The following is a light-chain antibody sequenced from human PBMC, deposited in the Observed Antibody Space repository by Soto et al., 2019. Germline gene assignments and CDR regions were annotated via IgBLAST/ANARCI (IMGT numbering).Light chain of an antibody. Sequence: QSVLTQPPSVSGAPGQRVTISCTGNSSNIGAGYDVHWYQHVAGTAPTLLLFGNSNRPSGVSDRFSGSKSGASGSLAITGLQTEDEAVYYCQSFDTRLTGSRVFGGGTKLTVL. CDR3: QSFDTRLTGSRV. CDR2: GNS. V-gene: IGLV1-40*01. CDR1: SSNIGAGYD. J-gene: IGLJ3*02.